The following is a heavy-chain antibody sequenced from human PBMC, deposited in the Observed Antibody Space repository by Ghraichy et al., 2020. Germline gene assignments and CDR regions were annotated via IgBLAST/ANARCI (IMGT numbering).Heavy chain of an antibody. J-gene: IGHJ4*02. D-gene: IGHD3-22*01. CDR3: ARSWGSSWYWGY. V-gene: IGHV4-39*01. CDR1: GGSISSSSYY. CDR2: IYYNGIT. Sequence: SETLSLTCTVSGGSISSSSYYWGWARQPPGKGLEWIGSIYYNGITYYNPSLNSRATISVETPKSQFSLKLGSAAAADTAVYFCARSWGSSWYWGYWGQGILVTVSS.